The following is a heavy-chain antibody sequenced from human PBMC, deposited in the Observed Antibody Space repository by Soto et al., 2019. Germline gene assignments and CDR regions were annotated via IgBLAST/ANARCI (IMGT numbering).Heavy chain of an antibody. V-gene: IGHV3-23*01. D-gene: IGHD5-12*01. Sequence: GGSLRLSCEASGFTLRNYAMTWVRQAPGKGLEWVSLISANDVGTYYAESVKTRFTISTDQSRNTVYLQMDSLRADDTAIYYCAKGKNDYHWDNRPPFVYWGQGTLVNVSS. CDR2: ISANDVGT. CDR3: AKGKNDYHWDNRPPFVY. J-gene: IGHJ4*02. CDR1: GFTLRNYA.